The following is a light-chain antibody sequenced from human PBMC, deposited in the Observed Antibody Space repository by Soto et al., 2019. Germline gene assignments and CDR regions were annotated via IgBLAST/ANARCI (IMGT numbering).Light chain of an antibody. CDR1: QSISTY. CDR3: QQTYSTLWT. J-gene: IGKJ1*01. V-gene: IGKV1-39*01. CDR2: AAS. Sequence: DIQMTQSPSSLSASVGDRVTITCRASQSISTYLNWYQHKSRRAPKLLIHAASSLQSGVPSRFSGSGSGTDFTLTIRGLQPEDSATYYCQQTYSTLWTFGQGTNVEIK.